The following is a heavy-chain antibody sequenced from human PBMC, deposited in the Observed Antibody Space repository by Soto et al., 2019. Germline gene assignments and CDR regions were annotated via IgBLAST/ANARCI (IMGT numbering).Heavy chain of an antibody. D-gene: IGHD3-22*01. CDR1: GFTVSSNY. V-gene: IGHV3-53*01. Sequence: PGGSLRLSCAASGFTVSSNYMSWVRQAPGKGLEWVSVIYSGGSTYYADSVKGRFTISRDNSKNTLYLQMNSLRAEDTAVYYCARALPGYYHSSGYYYFDYWGQGTLVTVSS. J-gene: IGHJ4*02. CDR2: IYSGGST. CDR3: ARALPGYYHSSGYYYFDY.